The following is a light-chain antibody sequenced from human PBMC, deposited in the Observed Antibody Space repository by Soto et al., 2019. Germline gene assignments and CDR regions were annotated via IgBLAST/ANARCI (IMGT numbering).Light chain of an antibody. V-gene: IGKV2D-29*01. CDR1: HSLLRSAGKTY. J-gene: IGKJ1*01. CDR2: EAS. CDR3: IQTIHLPWT. Sequence: DIVMTQTELSLSVTAGQPSSISCRSSHSLLRSAGKTYFYWYPQKPGQPPQLLIYEASDPSPGVPDRFSGSGSGTDFTLKISRVEPEDVGVYYCIQTIHLPWTFGQGTKVDIK.